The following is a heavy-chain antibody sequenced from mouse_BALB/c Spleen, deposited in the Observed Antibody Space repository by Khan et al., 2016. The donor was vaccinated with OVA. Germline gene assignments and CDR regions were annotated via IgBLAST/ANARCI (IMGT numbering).Heavy chain of an antibody. J-gene: IGHJ3*01. CDR3: VRAGAYHRSDGWFAY. Sequence: VPLVESGAELARPGASLKMSCKASVYTFPSYTMHWVRQRPGQPPEWIGHINPSNSYTNYNQNFNDKATLIVDKSSNTAYMQLSSLTSEDSAVFYCVRAGAYHRSDGWFAYWGQGTLVTVSA. D-gene: IGHD2-14*01. V-gene: IGHV1-4*01. CDR1: VYTFPSYT. CDR2: INPSNSYT.